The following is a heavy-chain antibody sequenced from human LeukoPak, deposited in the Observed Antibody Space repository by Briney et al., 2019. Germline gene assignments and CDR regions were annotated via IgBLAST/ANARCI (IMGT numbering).Heavy chain of an antibody. CDR2: IKQDGSEK. CDR3: ARGVWFGELSAFDI. V-gene: IGHV3-7*04. CDR1: GFTLSSYA. Sequence: GGSLRLSCAASGFTLSSYAMSWVRQAPGKGLEWVANIKQDGSEKYYVDSVKGRFTISRDNAKNSLYLQMNSLRAEDTAVYYCARGVWFGELSAFDIWGQGTMVTVSS. D-gene: IGHD3-10*01. J-gene: IGHJ3*02.